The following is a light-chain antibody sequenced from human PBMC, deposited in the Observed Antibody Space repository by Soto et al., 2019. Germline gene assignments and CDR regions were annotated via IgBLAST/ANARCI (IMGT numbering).Light chain of an antibody. CDR1: QSVSTN. V-gene: IGKV3-15*01. Sequence: EIVVTQSPGILSVSPGDRATLSCRASQSVSTNLAWYQQKPGQAPTLLIYAASTRATGIPARFTGSGSGTAFTLTIDSLQSEVFAFYYCQEYSKWPLFTFGPGTRVDIK. CDR2: AAS. J-gene: IGKJ3*01. CDR3: QEYSKWPLFT.